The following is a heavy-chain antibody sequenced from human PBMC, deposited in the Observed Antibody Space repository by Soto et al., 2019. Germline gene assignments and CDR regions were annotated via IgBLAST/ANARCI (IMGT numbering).Heavy chain of an antibody. J-gene: IGHJ2*01. CDR1: GGSFSGYY. V-gene: IGHV4-34*01. Sequence: SETLSLTCAVYGGSFSGYYWSWIRQPPGKGLEWIGEINHSGSTNYNPSLKSRVTISVDTSKNQFSLKLSSVTAADPAVYYCARLAVTTSWYFDPWGRGTLVTVSS. CDR2: INHSGST. D-gene: IGHD4-17*01. CDR3: ARLAVTTSWYFDP.